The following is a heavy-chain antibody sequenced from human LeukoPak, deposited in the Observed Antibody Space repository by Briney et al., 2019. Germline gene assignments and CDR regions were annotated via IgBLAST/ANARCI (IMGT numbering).Heavy chain of an antibody. D-gene: IGHD3-10*01. V-gene: IGHV4-4*07. CDR2: IFTSGIT. CDR3: ARGSSGSYYNPQGYMDV. CDR1: GGSISIYY. Sequence: SETLSLTCTVSGGSISIYYWNWIRQPTGNRLEWIGRIFTSGITNYNPSLKSRVTMSVDTSKNQFSLNLSSVTAADKAVYYCARGSSGSYYNPQGYMDVWGKGTTVTVSS. J-gene: IGHJ6*03.